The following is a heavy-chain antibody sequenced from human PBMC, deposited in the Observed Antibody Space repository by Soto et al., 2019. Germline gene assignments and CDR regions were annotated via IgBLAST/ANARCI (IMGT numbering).Heavy chain of an antibody. J-gene: IGHJ4*02. CDR2: IYSGGST. CDR3: ARDPTYFYDSSGYYDY. V-gene: IGHV3-66*01. Sequence: GGSLRLSCAASGFTVSSNYMSWVRQAPWKGLEWVSVIYSGGSTYYADSVKGRFTISRDNSKNTLYLQMNSLRAEDTAVYYCARDPTYFYDSSGYYDYWGQGA. D-gene: IGHD3-22*01. CDR1: GFTVSSNY.